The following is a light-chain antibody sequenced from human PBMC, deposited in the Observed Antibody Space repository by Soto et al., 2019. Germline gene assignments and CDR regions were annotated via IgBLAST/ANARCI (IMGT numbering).Light chain of an antibody. Sequence: AIRMTQSPSSFSASTGDRVTITCRASQGISSYLAWYQQKPGKAPKLLIYAASTLQSGVPSRFSGSGSGTDFTLTISCLQSEDVAVYYCQQYYGTPQGFTFGPGTKVEIK. CDR1: QGISSY. CDR3: QQYYGTPQGFT. J-gene: IGKJ3*01. CDR2: AAS. V-gene: IGKV1-8*01.